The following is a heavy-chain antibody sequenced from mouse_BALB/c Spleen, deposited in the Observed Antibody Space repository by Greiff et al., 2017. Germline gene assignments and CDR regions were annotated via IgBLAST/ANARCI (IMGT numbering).Heavy chain of an antibody. D-gene: IGHD2-1*01. CDR2: INPSSGYT. CDR3: ARSTYESYFDY. CDR1: GYTFTSYT. Sequence: QVHVKQSGAELARPGASVKMSCKASGYTFTSYTMHWVKQRPGQGLEWIGYINPSSGYTNYNQKFKDKATLTADKSSSTAYMQLSSLTSEDSAVYYCARSTYESYFDYWGQGTTLTVSS. V-gene: IGHV1-4*01. J-gene: IGHJ2*01.